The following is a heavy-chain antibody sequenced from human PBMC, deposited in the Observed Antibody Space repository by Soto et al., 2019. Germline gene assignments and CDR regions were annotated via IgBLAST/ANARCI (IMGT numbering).Heavy chain of an antibody. V-gene: IGHV2-5*02. D-gene: IGHD2-8*01. J-gene: IGHJ4*01. CDR3: AHRRGGASNV. Sequence: QITLKESGPTLMKPTQTLTLTCTLSGVSLTTNGVGVDWIRQPPGKALEWLALIYWDDDILYSPSLNNRLTITKDISKNPVVLTVTNMDSVDTVTYYCAHRRGGASNVWGQGTLVTVSS. CDR2: IYWDDDI. CDR1: GVSLTTNGVG.